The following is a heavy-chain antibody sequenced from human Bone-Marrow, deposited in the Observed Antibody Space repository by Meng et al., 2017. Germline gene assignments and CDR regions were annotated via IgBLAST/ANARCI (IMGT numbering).Heavy chain of an antibody. CDR1: GFTCGSYA. J-gene: IGHJ4*02. V-gene: IGHV3-23*04. CDR2: ISGSGGST. Sequence: EVRLVGAGVGPAKGGRALVRACSAFGFTCGSYAMGWVAQVQGKGREWVSAISGSGGSTYYADSVKGRFTIYKYNSKNTLYLQMNSLGAEDTAVYYCARRLAGWPDIDYWGQGTLVTVSS. CDR3: ARRLAGWPDIDY. D-gene: IGHD6-19*01.